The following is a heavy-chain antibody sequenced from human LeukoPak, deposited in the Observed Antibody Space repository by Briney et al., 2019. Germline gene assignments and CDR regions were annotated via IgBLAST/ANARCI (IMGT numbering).Heavy chain of an antibody. CDR2: IKQDGSEK. CDR3: AKRGDWHSRYSYYYYMDV. CDR1: GFTFSSYW. V-gene: IGHV3-7*01. J-gene: IGHJ6*03. Sequence: GGSLRLSCAASGFTFSSYWMSWVRQAPGKGLEWVANIKQDGSEKYYVDSVKGRFTISRDNAKNSLYLQMNSLRAEDTAVYYCAKRGDWHSRYSYYYYMDVWGKGTTVTVSS. D-gene: IGHD3-10*01.